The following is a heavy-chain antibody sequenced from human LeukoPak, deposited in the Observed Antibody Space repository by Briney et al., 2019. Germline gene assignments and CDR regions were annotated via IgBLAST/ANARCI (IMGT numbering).Heavy chain of an antibody. CDR1: GYTFTSYY. CDR2: INPSGGST. D-gene: IGHD2-15*01. Sequence: ASVKVSCKASGYTFTSYYMHWVRQAPGQGLEWMGIINPSGGSTSYAQKFQGRVTMTRDMSTSTVYMELSSLRSEDTAVYYCARAPAATTRGPPFDYWGQGTLVTVSS. J-gene: IGHJ4*02. V-gene: IGHV1-46*01. CDR3: ARAPAATTRGPPFDY.